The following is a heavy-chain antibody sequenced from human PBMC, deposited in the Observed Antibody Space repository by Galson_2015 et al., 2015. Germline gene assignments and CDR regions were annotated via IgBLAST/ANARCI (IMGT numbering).Heavy chain of an antibody. J-gene: IGHJ4*02. D-gene: IGHD3-10*01. V-gene: IGHV6-1*01. CDR3: ARGWGISMVRGLPYYLDS. Sequence: CAISGDSVSSTSATWNWIRQSPSRGLEWLGRTYYKSKYYNDYAVSVRSRIAINPDTSENQFSLQLSSVTPEDTAVYYCARGWGISMVRGLPYYLDSWGRGTLVTVSS. CDR1: GDSVSSTSAT. CDR2: TYYKSKYYN.